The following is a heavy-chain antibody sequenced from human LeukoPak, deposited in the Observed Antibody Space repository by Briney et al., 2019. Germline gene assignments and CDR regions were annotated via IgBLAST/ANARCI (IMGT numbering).Heavy chain of an antibody. J-gene: IGHJ3*02. V-gene: IGHV1-8*03. CDR3: ARALSQDDAFDI. CDR1: GYTFTSYD. CDR2: MNPNSGNT. Sequence: ASVKVSCKASGYTFTSYDINWVRQATGQGLEWMGWMNPNSGNTGYAQKFQGRVTITRNTPISTAYMELSSLRSEDTAVYYCARALSQDDAFDIWGQGTMVTVSS.